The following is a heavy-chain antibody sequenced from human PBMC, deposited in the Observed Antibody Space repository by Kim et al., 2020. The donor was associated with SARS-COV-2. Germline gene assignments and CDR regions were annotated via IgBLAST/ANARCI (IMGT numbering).Heavy chain of an antibody. D-gene: IGHD3-10*01. J-gene: IGHJ5*02. V-gene: IGHV4-31*03. CDR3: ARGELWFGSQSGGWFDP. Sequence: SETLSLTCTVSGGSISSGGYYWSWIRQHPGKGLEWIGYIYYSGSTYYNPSLKSRVTISVDTSKNQFSLKLSSVTAADTAVYYCARGELWFGSQSGGWFDPWGQGTLVTVSS. CDR2: IYYSGST. CDR1: GGSISSGGYY.